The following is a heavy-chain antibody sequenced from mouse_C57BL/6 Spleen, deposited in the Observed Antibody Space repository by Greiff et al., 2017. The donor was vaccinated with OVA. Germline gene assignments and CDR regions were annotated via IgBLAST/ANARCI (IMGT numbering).Heavy chain of an antibody. CDR1: GFTFNTYA. D-gene: IGHD2-3*01. Sequence: EVQGVESGGGLVQPKGSLKLSCAASGFTFNTYAMHWVRQAPGKGLEWVARIRSKSSNYATYYADSGKDRLTIYRDASQSMLYLQMNNLKTEDTAIDYGVRDHDGYYVAYWGQGTLVTVSA. J-gene: IGHJ3*01. V-gene: IGHV10-3*01. CDR2: IRSKSSNYAT. CDR3: VRDHDGYYVAY.